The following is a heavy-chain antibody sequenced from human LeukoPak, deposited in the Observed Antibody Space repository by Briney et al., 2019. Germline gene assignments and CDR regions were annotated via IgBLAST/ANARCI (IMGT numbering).Heavy chain of an antibody. CDR1: GGTFSSYA. J-gene: IGHJ4*02. CDR2: IIPILGIA. CDR3: ASEDSYGPLDY. Sequence: SVKVSCKASGGTFSSYAISWVRQAPGQGLEWMGRIIPILGIANYAQKFQGRVTITADKSTSTAYMELSSLRSEDTAVYYCASEDSYGPLDYWGQGALVTVSS. V-gene: IGHV1-69*04. D-gene: IGHD5-18*01.